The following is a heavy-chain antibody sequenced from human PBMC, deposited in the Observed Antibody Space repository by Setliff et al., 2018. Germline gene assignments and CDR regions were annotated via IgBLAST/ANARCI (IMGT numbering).Heavy chain of an antibody. CDR3: ARGIGTLDISRYFDY. CDR2: IVSSGSYI. D-gene: IGHD5-12*01. Sequence: GGSLRLCCAASGFSFSSYSMNWVRQAPGKGLEWVSSIVSSGSYIYYVDSVKGRFTISRDNAKNTLYLQMNSLRAEDTAVYYCARGIGTLDISRYFDYWGQGTLVTVSS. J-gene: IGHJ4*02. CDR1: GFSFSSYS. V-gene: IGHV3-21*06.